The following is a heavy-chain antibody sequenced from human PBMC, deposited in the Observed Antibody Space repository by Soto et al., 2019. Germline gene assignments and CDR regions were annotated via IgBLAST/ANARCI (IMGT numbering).Heavy chain of an antibody. V-gene: IGHV4-59*01. CDR1: GDSISSYY. CDR3: ASVSDSRWYAYYFDY. CDR2: IYYSGIT. D-gene: IGHD6-13*01. J-gene: IGHJ4*02. Sequence: PSETLSLTGTGSGDSISSYYCSWIRQPPWKGLEWIGYIYYSGITNYNPSLKSRVTISVDTSKNQFSLKLSSVTAANTAVYYCASVSDSRWYAYYFDYSGQGTQVTV.